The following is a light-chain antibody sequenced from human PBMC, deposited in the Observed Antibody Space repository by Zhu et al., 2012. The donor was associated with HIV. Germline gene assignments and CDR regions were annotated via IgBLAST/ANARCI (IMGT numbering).Light chain of an antibody. CDR3: QQYGSSPYT. CDR1: QSISHSY. Sequence: EIVLTQSPVTLSLSPGERATLSCRASQSISHSYLAWYQQKAGQAPRVLIYDASKRAAGIPDRISGSGSVTDFTLTISRVEPEDFAVYFCQQYGSSPYTFGQGTKGWRS. J-gene: IGKJ2*01. V-gene: IGKV3-20*01. CDR2: DAS.